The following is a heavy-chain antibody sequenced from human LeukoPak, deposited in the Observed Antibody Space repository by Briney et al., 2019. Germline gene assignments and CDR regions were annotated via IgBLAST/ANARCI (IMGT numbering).Heavy chain of an antibody. Sequence: GGSLRLSCAASGFTFSSYSMKWVRQAPGKGLEWVSSISSSSSYIYHADSVKGRFTISRDNAKNSLYLQMNSLRAEDTAVYYCARGTYGGNSNAFDIWGQGTMVTVSS. D-gene: IGHD4-23*01. V-gene: IGHV3-21*01. CDR1: GFTFSSYS. CDR2: ISSSSSYI. CDR3: ARGTYGGNSNAFDI. J-gene: IGHJ3*02.